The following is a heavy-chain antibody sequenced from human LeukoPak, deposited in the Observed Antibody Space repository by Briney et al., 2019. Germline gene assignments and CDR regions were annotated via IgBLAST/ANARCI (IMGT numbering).Heavy chain of an antibody. CDR1: GYTFTSYG. CDR3: VRDYCSGGSCHLGAFDI. CDR2: ISAYNGNT. D-gene: IGHD2-15*01. J-gene: IGHJ3*02. Sequence: ASVKVSCKASGYTFTSYGISWVRQAPGQGLEWMGWISAYNGNTNYARKLQGRVTMTTDTSTSTAYMELRSLRSDDTAVYYCVRDYCSGGSCHLGAFDIWGQGTMVTVSS. V-gene: IGHV1-18*01.